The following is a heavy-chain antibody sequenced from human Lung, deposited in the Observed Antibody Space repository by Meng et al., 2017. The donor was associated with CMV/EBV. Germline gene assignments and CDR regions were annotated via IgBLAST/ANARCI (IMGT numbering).Heavy chain of an antibody. CDR3: ARDKSLGALDF. Sequence: ESXKISCAASGFTVSSNYMRWVRQAPGKGLEWVSVIDSVGTTYYADYVKGRFTISRDNSKNTVYLQMNSLNAEDRAVYYCARDKSLGALDFWGQGTLVTVSS. CDR2: IDSVGTT. J-gene: IGHJ4*01. D-gene: IGHD3-16*01. CDR1: GFTVSSNY. V-gene: IGHV3-66*02.